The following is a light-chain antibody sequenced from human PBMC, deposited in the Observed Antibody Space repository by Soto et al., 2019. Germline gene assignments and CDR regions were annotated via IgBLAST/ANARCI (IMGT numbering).Light chain of an antibody. V-gene: IGKV3-20*01. CDR1: QSITSNY. CDR2: AAS. CDR3: HQYGSYFTGT. J-gene: IGKJ1*01. Sequence: EVVLTQSPGTVSLSPGERATLSCRASQSITSNYVAWYQQKPGQAPSLLIYAASSRATGIPDRFSGSGSGTDFTLSISRLQPEDFAVYYCHQYGSYFTGTFGQGTRVEIK.